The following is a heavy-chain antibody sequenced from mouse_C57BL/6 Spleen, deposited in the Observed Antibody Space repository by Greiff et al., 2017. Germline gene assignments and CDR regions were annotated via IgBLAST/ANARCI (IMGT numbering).Heavy chain of an antibody. V-gene: IGHV1-26*01. CDR1: GYTFTDYY. J-gene: IGHJ2*01. D-gene: IGHD4-1*01. CDR2: INPNNGGT. Sequence: VQLQQSGPELVKPGASVKISCKASGYTFTDYYMNWVKQSHGKSLEWIGDINPNNGGTSYNQKFKGKATLTVDKSSSTAYIELRSLTSEDSAVYYCARKRELSFDYWGQGTTLTVSS. CDR3: ARKRELSFDY.